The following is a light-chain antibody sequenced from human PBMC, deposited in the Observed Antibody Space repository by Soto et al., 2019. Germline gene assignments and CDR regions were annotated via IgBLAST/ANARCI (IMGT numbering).Light chain of an antibody. J-gene: IGLJ1*01. CDR2: EVY. Sequence: QSALTQPPSASGSPGQSVTISCTGTSSDVGGYNYVSWYQHHPGKAPKLIIYEVYKRPSGVPDRFSGSKSGNTAALTVSGLQAEDEAYYYGSSYVCTNSYVFGTGTKLTVL. CDR1: SSDVGGYNY. CDR3: SSYVCTNSYV. V-gene: IGLV2-8*01.